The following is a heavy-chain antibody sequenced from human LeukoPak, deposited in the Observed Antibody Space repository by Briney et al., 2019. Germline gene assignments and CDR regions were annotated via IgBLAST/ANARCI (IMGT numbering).Heavy chain of an antibody. D-gene: IGHD5-18*01. CDR1: GYSISSGYY. CDR2: IYHSGST. V-gene: IGHV4-38-2*02. CDR3: AGRVIQLWLGGFDY. J-gene: IGHJ4*02. Sequence: PSETLSLTCTVSGYSISSGYYWGWIRQPPGKGLEWIGSIYHSGSTYYNPSLKSRVTISVDTSKNQFSLKLTSVTAADTAVYYCAGRVIQLWLGGFDYWGQGTLVTVPS.